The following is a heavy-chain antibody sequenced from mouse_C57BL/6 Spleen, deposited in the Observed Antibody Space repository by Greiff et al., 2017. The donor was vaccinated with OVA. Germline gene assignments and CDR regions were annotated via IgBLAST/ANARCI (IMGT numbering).Heavy chain of an antibody. CDR2: IDPSDSYT. CDR1: GYTFTSYW. J-gene: IGHJ2*01. D-gene: IGHD2-5*01. CDR3: ARRYSNYFDY. Sequence: VQLQQSGAELVRPGTSVKLSCKASGYTFTSYWMHWVKQRPGQGLEWIGVIDPSDSYTNYNQKFKGKATLTVDTSSSTAYMQLSSLTSEDSAVYYCARRYSNYFDYWGQGTTLTVSS. V-gene: IGHV1-59*01.